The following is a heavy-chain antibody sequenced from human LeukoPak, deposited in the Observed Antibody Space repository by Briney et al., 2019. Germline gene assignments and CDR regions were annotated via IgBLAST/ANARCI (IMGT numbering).Heavy chain of an antibody. CDR2: ISSSSSTI. D-gene: IGHD4-23*01. CDR3: AKGKATVVTHLDY. Sequence: SGGSLRLSCAASGFTFSSYSMKWVRQAPGKGLEWVSYISSSSSTIYYADSVKGRFTISRDNSKNSLYLQMNSLRTEDTALYYCAKGKATVVTHLDYWGQGTLVTVSS. CDR1: GFTFSSYS. J-gene: IGHJ4*02. V-gene: IGHV3-48*04.